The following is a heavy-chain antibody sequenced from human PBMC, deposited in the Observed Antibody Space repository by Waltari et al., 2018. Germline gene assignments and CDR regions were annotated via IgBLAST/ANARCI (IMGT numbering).Heavy chain of an antibody. V-gene: IGHV1-2*06. D-gene: IGHD2-2*01. CDR1: GYTFTDYY. J-gene: IGHJ6*02. CDR3: ARFYCSSTSCFYEDGMDV. Sequence: QVQLVQSGAEVKKPGASVKVSCKASGYTFTDYYMHWVRPAPGQGLEWMGRINANTGGTNYAQKFQGRVTMTRDTSITTAYMELTSLRSDDTAVYYCARFYCSSTSCFYEDGMDVWGQGTTVTVSS. CDR2: INANTGGT.